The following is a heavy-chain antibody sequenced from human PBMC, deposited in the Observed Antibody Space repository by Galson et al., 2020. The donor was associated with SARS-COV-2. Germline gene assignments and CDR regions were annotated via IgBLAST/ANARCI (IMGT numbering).Heavy chain of an antibody. D-gene: IGHD3-9*01. J-gene: IGHJ6*02. CDR2: INSDGSST. Sequence: GESLKISCAASGFTFSSYWMHWVRQAPGKGLVWVSRINSDGSSTSYADSVKGRFTISRDNAKNTLYLQKNSLRAEDTAVYYCARGTLYYDILTGYYPPGSNYYYGMDVWGQGTTVTVSS. CDR3: ARGTLYYDILTGYYPPGSNYYYGMDV. CDR1: GFTFSSYW. V-gene: IGHV3-74*01.